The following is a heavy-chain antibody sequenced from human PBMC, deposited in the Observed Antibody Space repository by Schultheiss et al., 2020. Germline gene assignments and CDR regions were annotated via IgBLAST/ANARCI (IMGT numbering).Heavy chain of an antibody. V-gene: IGHV4-34*01. Sequence: SETLSLTCAVYGGSFSGYYWSWIRQPPGKGLEWIGEINHSGSTNYNPSLKSRVTISVDKSKNQFSLKLSSVTAADTAVYYCARVRRGYSYGTFDYWGQGTLVTVSS. CDR3: ARVRRGYSYGTFDY. CDR1: GGSFSGYY. CDR2: INHSGST. D-gene: IGHD5-18*01. J-gene: IGHJ4*02.